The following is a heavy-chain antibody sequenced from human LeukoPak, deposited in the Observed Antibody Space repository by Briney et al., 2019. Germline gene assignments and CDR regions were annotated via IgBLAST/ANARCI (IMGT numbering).Heavy chain of an antibody. CDR3: ARQGDSSSWYSALPPNYYYYGMDV. J-gene: IGHJ6*02. Sequence: GESLKISCKGSGYSFTSYWIGWVRQMPGKGLEWMGIIYPGDSDTRYSPSFQGQVTISADKSISTAYLQWSSLKASDTAMYYCARQGDSSSWYSALPPNYYYYGMDVWGQGTTVTVSS. V-gene: IGHV5-51*01. CDR1: GYSFTSYW. CDR2: IYPGDSDT. D-gene: IGHD6-13*01.